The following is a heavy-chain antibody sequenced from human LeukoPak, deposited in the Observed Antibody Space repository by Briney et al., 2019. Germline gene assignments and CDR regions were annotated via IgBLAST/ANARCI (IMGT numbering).Heavy chain of an antibody. D-gene: IGHD3-3*01. CDR1: GYTFTNND. J-gene: IGHJ3*02. CDR3: ARDRVTHLEWGDDDAFDI. V-gene: IGHV1-2*02. Sequence: ASVKVSCKASGYTFTNNDVHWVRQAPGQGLEWVGRMNPISGGTTYAQRFQGRVTLTRDTSISTAYMELSSLRSEDTAVCYCARDRVTHLEWGDDDAFDIWGQGTMVTVSS. CDR2: MNPISGGT.